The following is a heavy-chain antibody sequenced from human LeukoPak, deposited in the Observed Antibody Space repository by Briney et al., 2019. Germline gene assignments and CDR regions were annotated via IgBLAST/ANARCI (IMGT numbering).Heavy chain of an antibody. D-gene: IGHD3-16*01. CDR3: ARTSVDFLGRIYYFDY. V-gene: IGHV4-59*01. Sequence: SETLSLTCTVSGGSISSYYWSWIRQPPGKGLEWIGYIYYSGSTHYNPPLKSRVTISVDTSKNQFSLKVSSVTAADTAVYYCARTSVDFLGRIYYFDYWGQGTLVTVSS. CDR2: IYYSGST. J-gene: IGHJ4*02. CDR1: GGSISSYY.